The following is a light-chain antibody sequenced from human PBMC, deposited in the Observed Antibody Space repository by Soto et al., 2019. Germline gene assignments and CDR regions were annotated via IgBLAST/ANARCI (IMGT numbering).Light chain of an antibody. V-gene: IGKV1-5*03. J-gene: IGKJ2*01. CDR1: QSISSW. CDR3: QQYKSYSGYT. CDR2: KAS. Sequence: DIQMTQSPSTLSESVGDRVTITCRASQSISSWLAWYQQKPGKAPKLLIYKASSLESGVPTRFSGSRSGTEFTLTISILQPDDFATYYCQQYKSYSGYTFGQGTKREIK.